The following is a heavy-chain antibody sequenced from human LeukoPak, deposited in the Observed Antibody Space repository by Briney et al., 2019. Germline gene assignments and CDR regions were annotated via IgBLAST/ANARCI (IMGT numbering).Heavy chain of an antibody. V-gene: IGHV3-21*01. CDR3: ARAPYYDSSGYYLISHNWFDP. Sequence: GGSLRLSCAASGFTFSSYRMTWVRQAPGKGLEWVSSISSSSSYIYYADSVKGRFTISRDNAKNSLYLQMNSLRAEDTAVYYCARAPYYDSSGYYLISHNWFDPWGQGTLVTVSS. CDR2: ISSSSSYI. D-gene: IGHD3-22*01. J-gene: IGHJ5*02. CDR1: GFTFSSYR.